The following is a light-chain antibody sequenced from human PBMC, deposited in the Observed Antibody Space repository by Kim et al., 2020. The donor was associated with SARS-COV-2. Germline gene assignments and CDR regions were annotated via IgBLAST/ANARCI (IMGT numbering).Light chain of an antibody. Sequence: SSSLPPPPSFSFSPFPPAQLPCGANNIGDKTVHWYQQKSGQAPVLVIFFDDDRPSGSPDRFSGSNSGNTATLTVSRVEAGDEADYYCQVWDSNTDQWVFGGGTKVTVL. CDR2: FDD. J-gene: IGLJ3*02. V-gene: IGLV3-21*01. CDR3: QVWDSNTDQWV. CDR1: NIGDKT.